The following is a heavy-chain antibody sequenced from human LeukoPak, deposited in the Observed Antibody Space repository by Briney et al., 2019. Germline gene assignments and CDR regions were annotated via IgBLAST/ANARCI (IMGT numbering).Heavy chain of an antibody. CDR1: GGSISSGGYY. CDR2: IYHSGST. Sequence: SQTLSLTCTVSGGSISSGGYYWSWIRQPPGKGLEWIGYIYHSGSTYYNPSLKSRVTISVDTSKNQFSLKLSSVTAADTAVYYCARHVYGYYPFDYWGQGTLVTVSS. CDR3: ARHVYGYYPFDY. V-gene: IGHV4-30-2*03. J-gene: IGHJ4*02. D-gene: IGHD3-22*01.